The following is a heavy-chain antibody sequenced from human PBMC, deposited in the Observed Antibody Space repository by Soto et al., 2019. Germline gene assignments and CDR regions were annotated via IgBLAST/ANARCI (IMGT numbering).Heavy chain of an antibody. CDR3: ARKYPPAYSSSSAFDY. V-gene: IGHV1-46*01. Sequence: GASVKVSCKASGYTFTSYYMHWVRQAPGQGLEWMGIINPSGGTTGYAQKFQGRLTMTSDTSTGTVYLELSSLRSEDTAVYYCARKYPPAYSSSSAFDYWGHGTLVTVSS. CDR1: GYTFTSYY. CDR2: INPSGGTT. J-gene: IGHJ4*01. D-gene: IGHD3-22*01.